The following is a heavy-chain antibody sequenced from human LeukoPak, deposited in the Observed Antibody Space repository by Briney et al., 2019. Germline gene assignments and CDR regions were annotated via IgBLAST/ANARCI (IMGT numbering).Heavy chain of an antibody. J-gene: IGHJ4*02. D-gene: IGHD2-8*02. V-gene: IGHV3-30*03. CDR2: ISYDGSIT. CDR3: ARDQTAVTGVWGTIDY. CDR1: GFTFSGFW. Sequence: PGGSLRLSCAVSGFTFSGFWMSWSRQAPGMGLEWVAIISYDGSITFYGDSVKGRFTTSRDNSKKTLYLQMNSLRTEDTAVYYCARDQTAVTGVWGTIDYWGQGTLVTVSS.